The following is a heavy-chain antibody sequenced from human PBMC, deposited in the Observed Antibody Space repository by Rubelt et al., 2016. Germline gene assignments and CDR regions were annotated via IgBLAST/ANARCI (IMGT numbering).Heavy chain of an antibody. V-gene: IGHV3-48*04. CDR2: ISSSSSLI. CDR3: ATYCGSDTCYGWNYYGMDV. D-gene: IGHD2-2*01. CDR1: GFTFGGYS. Sequence: VRPGGSLRLSCAASGFTFGGYSMKWLRQAPGKGLEWVSYISSSSSLIYYADSVKGRFTISRDNAKNSLYLQMNSLRAADTAVYYCATYCGSDTCYGWNYYGMDVWGQGTTVTVSS. J-gene: IGHJ6*02.